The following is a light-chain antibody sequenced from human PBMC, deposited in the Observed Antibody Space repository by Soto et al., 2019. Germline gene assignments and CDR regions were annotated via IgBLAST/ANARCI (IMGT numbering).Light chain of an antibody. V-gene: IGLV2-8*01. Sequence: QSALTQPPSATGSPGQSVTISCTGTSSDVGAYNYLSWYQQHPGKAAKLMIYAVSQRPSGVPDRFSGSKSGNTAFLTVSGLQAEYEGYYYCSSYAGSNNYVFGTGTKLTVL. CDR3: SSYAGSNNYV. J-gene: IGLJ1*01. CDR2: AVS. CDR1: SSDVGAYNY.